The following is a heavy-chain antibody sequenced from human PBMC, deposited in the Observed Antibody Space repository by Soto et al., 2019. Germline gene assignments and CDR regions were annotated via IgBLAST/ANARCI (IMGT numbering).Heavy chain of an antibody. CDR2: ISSSGSTI. CDR3: ARGSAYSDYDLEY. V-gene: IGHV3-11*01. Sequence: PGGSLRLSCAASGFTFSDYYMSWIRQAPGKGLEWVSYISSSGSTIYYADSVKGRFTISRDNAKNPLYLQMNSLRAEDTAVYYCARGSAYSDYDLEYWGQGTLVTVSS. D-gene: IGHD4-17*01. J-gene: IGHJ4*02. CDR1: GFTFSDYY.